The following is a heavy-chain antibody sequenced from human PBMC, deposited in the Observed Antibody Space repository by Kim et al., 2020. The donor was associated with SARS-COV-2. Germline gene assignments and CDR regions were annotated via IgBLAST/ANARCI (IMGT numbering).Heavy chain of an antibody. Sequence: YPQNLQGRLSVTTDTSTSTVYLDLRSLRSDDTAVYYCARAPTWAILEFDYWGQGTLVIVSS. J-gene: IGHJ4*02. D-gene: IGHD1-26*01. CDR3: ARAPTWAILEFDY. V-gene: IGHV1-18*01.